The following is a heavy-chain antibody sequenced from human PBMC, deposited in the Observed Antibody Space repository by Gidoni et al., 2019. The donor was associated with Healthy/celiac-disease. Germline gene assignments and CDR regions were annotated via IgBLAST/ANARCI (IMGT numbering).Heavy chain of an antibody. D-gene: IGHD6-19*01. J-gene: IGHJ4*02. CDR1: GFPFSSYG. CDR3: ARVFPVAGTGVGDY. Sequence: QVQLVESGGGVVQPGRYLRLSCAASGFPFSSYGMHLVRQAPGKGLEWVAVRWYDGSNKYYADSVKGRFTISRDNSKNTLYLQMNSLRAEDTAVYYCARVFPVAGTGVGDYWGQGTLVTVSS. CDR2: RWYDGSNK. V-gene: IGHV3-33*01.